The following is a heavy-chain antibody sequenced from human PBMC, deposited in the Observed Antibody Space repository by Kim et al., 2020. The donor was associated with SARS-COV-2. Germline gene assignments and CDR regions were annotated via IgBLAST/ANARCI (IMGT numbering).Heavy chain of an antibody. CDR3: ARDSWYYYF. CDR1: GGAISGYY. D-gene: IGHD3-10*01. Sequence: SETLSLTCTVSGGAISGYYWSWIRQFPGKGLEWIGYIYYSGDTKTNYNPSLQSRVTISVDTSKNQFSLRLSSVTAADTAVYYCARDSWYYYFWGQGTMVTVSS. J-gene: IGHJ3*01. CDR2: IYYSGDTKT. V-gene: IGHV4-59*01.